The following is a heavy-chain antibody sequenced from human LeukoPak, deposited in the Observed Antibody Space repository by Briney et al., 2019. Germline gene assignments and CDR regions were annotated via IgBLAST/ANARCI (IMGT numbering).Heavy chain of an antibody. V-gene: IGHV5-51*01. Sequence: GESLKISCKGSGYSFTSYWIGWVRQMPGKGLEWMGIIYPGDSDTRCSPSFQGQVTISADKSISTAYLQWSSLKASDTAMYYCARERGATGYDSGLDFDYWGQGTLVTVSS. CDR1: GYSFTSYW. D-gene: IGHD5-12*01. CDR2: IYPGDSDT. CDR3: ARERGATGYDSGLDFDY. J-gene: IGHJ4*02.